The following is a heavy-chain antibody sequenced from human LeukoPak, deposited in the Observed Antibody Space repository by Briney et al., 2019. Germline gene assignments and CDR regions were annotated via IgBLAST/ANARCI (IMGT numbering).Heavy chain of an antibody. Sequence: SETLSLTCAVYGGSFSGYYWSWIRQPPGKGLEWIGEINHSGSTNYNPSLKSRVTISVDTSKNQFSLKLSPVTAADTAVYYCARGVPLYDFWSGYHLYYFDYWGQGTLVTVSS. D-gene: IGHD3-3*01. V-gene: IGHV4-34*01. CDR3: ARGVPLYDFWSGYHLYYFDY. J-gene: IGHJ4*02. CDR2: INHSGST. CDR1: GGSFSGYY.